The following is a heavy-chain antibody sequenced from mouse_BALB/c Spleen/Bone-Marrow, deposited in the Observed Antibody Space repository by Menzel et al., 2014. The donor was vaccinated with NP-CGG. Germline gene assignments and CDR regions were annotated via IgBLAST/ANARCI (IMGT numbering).Heavy chain of an antibody. CDR2: IWSGGST. CDR3: ARVGNYDYAMDY. V-gene: IGHV2-9*02. D-gene: IGHD2-1*01. CDR1: GFSLTSYG. Sequence: VKLQESGPGLVAPSQSLSITCTVSGFSLTSYGVHWVRQPPGKGLEWLGVIWSGGSTNYNSALMSRLSISKDNSKSQVFLKMNSLLTDDTAMYYCARVGNYDYAMDYWGQGTSVTVSS. J-gene: IGHJ4*01.